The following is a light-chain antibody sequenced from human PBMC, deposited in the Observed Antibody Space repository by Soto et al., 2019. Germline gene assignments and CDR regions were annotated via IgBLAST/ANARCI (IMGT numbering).Light chain of an antibody. J-gene: IGKJ2*01. CDR2: GSS. V-gene: IGKV3-15*01. CDR3: QQYNNWPAYS. CDR1: QSIGYN. Sequence: EIVLTQSPATLSLSPGEGATLSCRASQSIGYNLAWYQQKPGLAPRLLIFGSSTRITGIPARFSGSGSGTEFALSISSLQSDYFAVYYCQQYNNWPAYSFGQGTKLEI.